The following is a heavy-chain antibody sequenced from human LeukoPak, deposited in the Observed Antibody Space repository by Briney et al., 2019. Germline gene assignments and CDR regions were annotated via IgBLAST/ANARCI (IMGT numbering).Heavy chain of an antibody. CDR1: GFTLSSYE. CDR3: ARTSFDSSGHRMHFDY. CDR2: ISSDGNTI. J-gene: IGHJ4*02. V-gene: IGHV3-48*03. D-gene: IGHD3-22*01. Sequence: PGGSLRLSCAASGFTLSSYENNWVRQAPGKGLEWISYISSDGNTIYYADSVKGRFTISRDNAKNSFYLQMNSLRAGDTAVYYCARTSFDSSGHRMHFDYWGQGTLVTVSS.